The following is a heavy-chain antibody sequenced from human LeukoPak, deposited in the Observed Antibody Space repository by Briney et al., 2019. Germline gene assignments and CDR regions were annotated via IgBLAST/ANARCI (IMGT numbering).Heavy chain of an antibody. D-gene: IGHD4-17*01. J-gene: IGHJ5*02. CDR3: TKDPNGDYVGAFDP. V-gene: IGHV3-23*01. CDR1: GFTFSSFA. CDR2: ITGSHGPT. Sequence: QSEGSLRLSCAASGFTFSSFAMTWVRQAPGKGLEWVSSITGSHGPTYNTDSVKGRFTISRDNSQNTLYLQMNSLRAEDTAVYYCTKDPNGDYVGAFDPWGQGTLVTVSS.